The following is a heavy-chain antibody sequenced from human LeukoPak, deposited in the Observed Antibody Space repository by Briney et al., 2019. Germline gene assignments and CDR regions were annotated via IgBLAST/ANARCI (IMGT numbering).Heavy chain of an antibody. J-gene: IGHJ4*02. CDR1: GGSFSGYY. CDR3: ARDRVLSGFDY. Sequence: PSETLSLTCAVYGGSFSGYYWSWIRQPPGKGLEWIGEINHSGSTNYNPSLKSRVTISVDTSKNQFSLKLSSVTAADTAVYYCARDRVLSGFDYWGQGTLVTVSS. D-gene: IGHD2-15*01. V-gene: IGHV4-34*01. CDR2: INHSGST.